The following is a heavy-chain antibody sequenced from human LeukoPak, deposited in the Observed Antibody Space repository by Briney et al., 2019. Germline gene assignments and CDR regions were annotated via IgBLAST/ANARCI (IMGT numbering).Heavy chain of an antibody. Sequence: SETLSLTCAVYGGSFSGYYWSWIRQPPGKGLEWIGEINHSGSTNYNPSLKSRVTISVDTSMNQFSLKLSSVTAADTAVYYCARGVKYHYDILTGYYNDYWGQGTLVTVSS. D-gene: IGHD3-9*01. CDR3: ARGVKYHYDILTGYYNDY. J-gene: IGHJ4*02. CDR1: GGSFSGYY. CDR2: INHSGST. V-gene: IGHV4-34*01.